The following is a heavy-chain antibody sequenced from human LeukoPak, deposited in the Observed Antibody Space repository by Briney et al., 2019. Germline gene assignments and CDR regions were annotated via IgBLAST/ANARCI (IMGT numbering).Heavy chain of an antibody. CDR1: GFTFSDYW. J-gene: IGHJ4*02. V-gene: IGHV3-7*04. D-gene: IGHD1-1*01. CDR2: IKFDGSEK. Sequence: PGGSLRLSCAASGFTFSDYWMSWVRQAPGKGLEWVASIKFDGSEKHYMDSVKGRFTISRDSAKSSLYLQMNSLRAGDTAVYFCARVTTNGYFEYWGQGSLVTVSP. CDR3: ARVTTNGYFEY.